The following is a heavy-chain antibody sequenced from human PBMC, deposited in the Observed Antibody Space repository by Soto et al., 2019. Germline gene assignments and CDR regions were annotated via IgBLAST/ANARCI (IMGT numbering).Heavy chain of an antibody. CDR2: LSVGNGDT. D-gene: IGHD2-15*01. Sequence: ASVKVSCKASGDTRADFSMHWVRQAPGQRPEWMGWLSVGNGDTKYSQKFQGRVTTTRDTSARTAYMELSNLRSEDTAVYYCATSEGDCGGGSCYNYFYYYGMDVWGQGTTVTVSS. CDR3: ATSEGDCGGGSCYNYFYYYGMDV. J-gene: IGHJ6*02. CDR1: GDTRADFS. V-gene: IGHV1-3*01.